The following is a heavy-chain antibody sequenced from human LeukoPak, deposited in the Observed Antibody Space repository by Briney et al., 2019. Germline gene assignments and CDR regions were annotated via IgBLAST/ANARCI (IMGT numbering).Heavy chain of an antibody. CDR3: ARDGHSSGSFDY. CDR2: IRQDGGQT. J-gene: IGHJ4*02. V-gene: IGHV3-7*01. Sequence: GGSLRLSCVASGFTFTTFSMTWVRQAPGKGLQWVGNIRQDGGQTHYSDSVKGRFTISRDNAKRSLYLQMNSLRPEDTAVYYCARDGHSSGSFDYWGQGTLVTVSS. D-gene: IGHD3-10*01. CDR1: GFTFTTFS.